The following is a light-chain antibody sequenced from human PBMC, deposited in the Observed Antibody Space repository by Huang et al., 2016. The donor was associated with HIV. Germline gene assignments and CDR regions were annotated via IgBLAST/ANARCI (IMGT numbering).Light chain of an antibody. CDR2: AAS. CDR3: QQSFSTPPT. CDR1: QSINTY. J-gene: IGKJ2*01. V-gene: IGKV1-39*01. Sequence: DIQMTQSQSSLSASVGDRVTITCRASQSINTYLNWYQKKPGKAPNLLISAASSLHSGVPSRFSGSGSGTDFTLTISSLQPEDFATYYCQQSFSTPPTFGQGTNLDIK.